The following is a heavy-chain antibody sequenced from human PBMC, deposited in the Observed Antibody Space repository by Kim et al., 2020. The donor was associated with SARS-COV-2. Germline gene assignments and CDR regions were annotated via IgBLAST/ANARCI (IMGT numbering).Heavy chain of an antibody. J-gene: IGHJ4*02. Sequence: VKGRFTISRDKSKNTLYMQMNSLRAEDTAVYYCAKDPDYYYDSSGYYVDYWGQGTLVTVSS. V-gene: IGHV3-23*01. D-gene: IGHD3-22*01. CDR3: AKDPDYYYDSSGYYVDY.